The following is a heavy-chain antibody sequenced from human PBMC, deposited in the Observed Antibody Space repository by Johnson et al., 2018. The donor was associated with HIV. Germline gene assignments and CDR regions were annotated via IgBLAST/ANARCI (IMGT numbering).Heavy chain of an antibody. D-gene: IGHD1-26*01. V-gene: IGHV3-11*04. CDR3: AKDRRPSSWELLDDAFDI. J-gene: IGHJ3*02. Sequence: QVQLVESGGGLVKPGGSLRLSCSASGFTFSDYYITWIRQAPGKGLEWISYISSSGSTIYYADSVKGRFTSSRDNSKNSLYLQMSSLRVEDTAVYYCAKDRRPSSWELLDDAFDIWGQGTMVTVSS. CDR1: GFTFSDYY. CDR2: ISSSGSTI.